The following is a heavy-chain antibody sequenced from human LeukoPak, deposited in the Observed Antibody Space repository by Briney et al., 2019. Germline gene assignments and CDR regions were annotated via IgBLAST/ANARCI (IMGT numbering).Heavy chain of an antibody. CDR1: GFTFSNYW. J-gene: IGHJ4*02. Sequence: GGSLRLSCAASGFTFSNYWMHWVRHAPGKGLVWVSRINGDGSSRNYADSVKGRFTISRDNAKNTLYLQVNSLRAEDISVYYCARAYCSSTSCRLDYWGQGTLVTVSS. CDR3: ARAYCSSTSCRLDY. V-gene: IGHV3-74*01. D-gene: IGHD2-2*01. CDR2: INGDGSSR.